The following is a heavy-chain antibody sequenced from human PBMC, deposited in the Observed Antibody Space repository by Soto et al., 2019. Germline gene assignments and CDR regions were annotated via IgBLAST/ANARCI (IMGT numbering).Heavy chain of an antibody. CDR3: AKDDSDIVVVVAATGFDY. Sequence: PGGSLRLSCAASGFTFSSYAMSWVRQAPGKGLEWVSAISGSGGSTYYADSVKGRFTISRDNPKNTLYLQMNSRRAEDTAVYYCAKDDSDIVVVVAATGFDYWGQGTLVTVSS. V-gene: IGHV3-23*01. J-gene: IGHJ4*02. CDR2: ISGSGGST. CDR1: GFTFSSYA. D-gene: IGHD2-15*01.